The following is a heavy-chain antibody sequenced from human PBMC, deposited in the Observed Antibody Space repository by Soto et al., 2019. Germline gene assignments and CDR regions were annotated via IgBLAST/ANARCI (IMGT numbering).Heavy chain of an antibody. Sequence: QVQLQESGPGLVKPSETLSLTCTVSGGSISSYYWSWIRQPPGKGLEWIGYIYYSGSTNYNPSLRSRVTISVDTAKNQFSLKLSSVTAADTAAYSCARGEERGAMPSGYWGQGTLVTVSS. V-gene: IGHV4-59*01. J-gene: IGHJ4*02. D-gene: IGHD3-16*01. CDR1: GGSISSYY. CDR3: ARGEERGAMPSGY. CDR2: IYYSGST.